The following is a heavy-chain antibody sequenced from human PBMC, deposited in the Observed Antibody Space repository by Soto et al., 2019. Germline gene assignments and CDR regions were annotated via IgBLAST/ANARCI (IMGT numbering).Heavy chain of an antibody. Sequence: WGSLRLSGAASGCTFSSYAMSWVRQAPGKGLEWVSAISGSGGSTYYTDSVKGRFTISRDNSKNTLYLQMNSLRAEDPAVYYCAKDGVLMVYAEADYWGKGSLVTVSS. CDR1: GCTFSSYA. CDR3: AKDGVLMVYAEADY. V-gene: IGHV3-23*01. J-gene: IGHJ4*02. D-gene: IGHD2-8*01. CDR2: ISGSGGST.